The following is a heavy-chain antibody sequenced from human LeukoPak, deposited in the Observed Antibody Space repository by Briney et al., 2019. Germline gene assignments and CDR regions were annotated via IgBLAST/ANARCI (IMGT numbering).Heavy chain of an antibody. CDR3: TRDRGDYGGPDY. D-gene: IGHD4-23*01. CDR1: GGSISGYY. V-gene: IGHV4-59*12. CDR2: IYFGGTT. J-gene: IGHJ4*02. Sequence: SETLSLTCTVSGGSISGYYWSWIRQPPGKGLEWIGDIYFGGTTNYKTSLKSRVTISLHTSTNQFSLNLTSVTVADTAVYYCTRDRGDYGGPDYWGRGTLVTVSS.